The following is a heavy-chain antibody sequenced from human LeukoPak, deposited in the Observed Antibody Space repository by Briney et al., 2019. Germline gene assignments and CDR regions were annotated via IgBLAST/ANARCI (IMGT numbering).Heavy chain of an antibody. CDR2: IYYSGST. CDR3: ARRHDYYYGSGSHNNWFDP. J-gene: IGHJ5*02. D-gene: IGHD3-10*01. V-gene: IGHV4-59*12. Sequence: SETLSLTCSVSGGSISSYYWSWIRQPPGKGLEWIGYIYYSGSTNYNPSLKSRVTISVDTSKNQFSLKLTPVTAADTAVYYCARRHDYYYGSGSHNNWFDPWGQGTLVTVSS. CDR1: GGSISSYY.